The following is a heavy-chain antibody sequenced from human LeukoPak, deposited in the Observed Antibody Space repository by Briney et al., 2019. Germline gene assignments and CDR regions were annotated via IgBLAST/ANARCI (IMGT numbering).Heavy chain of an antibody. CDR2: ISGSGGST. V-gene: IGHV3-23*01. J-gene: IGHJ1*01. D-gene: IGHD1-1*01. Sequence: QAGGSLRLSCAASGFTFSSYAMSWVRQAPGKGLEWVSAISGSGGSTYYADSVKGRFTISRDNSKNTLYLQMNSLRADDTAVYYCARALSQQLIRYSQDWGQGTLVTVSS. CDR1: GFTFSSYA. CDR3: ARALSQQLIRYSQD.